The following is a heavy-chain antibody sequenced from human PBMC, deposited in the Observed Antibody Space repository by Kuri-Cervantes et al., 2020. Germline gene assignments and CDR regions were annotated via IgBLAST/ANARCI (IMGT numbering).Heavy chain of an antibody. Sequence: ASVKVSCKASGYTFTKYGISWVRQAPGQGLEWMGWISAFNGNTDYAQELQGRVTMTTDTSTSTAYMELRSLRSEDTAVYYCASHIAVARMVDYWGQGTLVTVSS. J-gene: IGHJ4*02. V-gene: IGHV1-18*01. D-gene: IGHD6-19*01. CDR3: ASHIAVARMVDY. CDR1: GYTFTKYG. CDR2: ISAFNGNT.